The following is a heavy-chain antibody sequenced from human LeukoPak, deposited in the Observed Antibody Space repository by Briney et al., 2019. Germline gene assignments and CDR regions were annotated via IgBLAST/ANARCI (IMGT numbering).Heavy chain of an antibody. CDR3: AKVARGPITKVRGVFTYYKYGLEA. D-gene: IGHD3-10*01. CDR1: GPSFSNYD. J-gene: IGHJ6*02. V-gene: IGHV3-30*19. Sequence: PGRCLRPAGEVAGPSFSNYDMDWARKPPGKGLDWVARLLLVGGTANCPASVKGRFAISRDNLRNTLYLQMNSLRSEDTAVYFCAKVARGPITKVRGVFTYYKYGLEAWGQGTTVTVSS. CDR2: LLLVGGTA.